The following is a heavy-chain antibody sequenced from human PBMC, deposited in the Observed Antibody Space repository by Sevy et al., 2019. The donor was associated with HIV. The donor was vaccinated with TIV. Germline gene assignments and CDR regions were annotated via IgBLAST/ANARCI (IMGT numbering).Heavy chain of an antibody. CDR2: ISGSGGSP. CDR3: AKDLIFAVGEAFDI. CDR1: GFTFSSYA. D-gene: IGHD3-3*01. Sequence: GGSLRLSCVASGFTFSSYAMNWVRQAPGKGLEWVSSISGSGGSPYYAVSVKGRFTISRDNSMNMLYLQMNSLRAEDTAIYYCAKDLIFAVGEAFDIWGQGTMVTVSS. J-gene: IGHJ3*02. V-gene: IGHV3-23*01.